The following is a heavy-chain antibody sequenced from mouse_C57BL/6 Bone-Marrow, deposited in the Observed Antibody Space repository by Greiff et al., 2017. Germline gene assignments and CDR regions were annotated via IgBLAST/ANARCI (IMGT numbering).Heavy chain of an antibody. CDR1: GYTFTEYT. D-gene: IGHD1-1*01. Sequence: QVQLQQSGAELVKPGASVKLSCKASGYTFTEYTIHWVKQRPGQGLEWIGWFYPGGGSIKYNEKFKDKATLTVDKSSSTAYMELSRLTSEDSAVDFCASHGITRIVPYYFDYWGQGTTLTVSS. CDR2: FYPGGGSI. V-gene: IGHV1-62-2*01. CDR3: ASHGITRIVPYYFDY. J-gene: IGHJ2*01.